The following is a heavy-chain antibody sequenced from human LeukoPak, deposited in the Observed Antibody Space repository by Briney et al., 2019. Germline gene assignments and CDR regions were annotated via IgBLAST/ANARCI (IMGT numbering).Heavy chain of an antibody. Sequence: ASVTVSCMAAGYTFTGYYMDWVRHPPGQGLEWNGWINTNSGGTNYAQKFQGRVTMTRDTSISTAYMELSRLRSDDTAVYYCARDARITGNRYYYYYMDVWGKGTTVTVSS. V-gene: IGHV1-2*02. CDR1: GYTFTGYY. CDR3: ARDARITGNRYYYYYMDV. D-gene: IGHD1-20*01. J-gene: IGHJ6*03. CDR2: INTNSGGT.